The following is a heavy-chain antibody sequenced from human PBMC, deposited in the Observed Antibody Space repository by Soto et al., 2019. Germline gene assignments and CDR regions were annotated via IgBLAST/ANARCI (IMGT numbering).Heavy chain of an antibody. J-gene: IGHJ3*02. Sequence: PGESLKISCKGSGYSFTSYWIGWVRQMPGKGLEWMGIIYPGDSDTRYSPSFQGQVTISADKSISTAYLQWSSLKASDTAMYYCARSNVGYCSSTSCSTAFDIWGQGTMVTVSS. CDR3: ARSNVGYCSSTSCSTAFDI. V-gene: IGHV5-51*01. D-gene: IGHD2-2*02. CDR2: IYPGDSDT. CDR1: GYSFTSYW.